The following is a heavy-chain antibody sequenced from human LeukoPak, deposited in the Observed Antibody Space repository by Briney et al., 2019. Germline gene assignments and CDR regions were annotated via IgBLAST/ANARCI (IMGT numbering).Heavy chain of an antibody. CDR3: APGELPADYYYGMDV. D-gene: IGHD3-10*01. Sequence: GGSLRLSCAASGFTFSSHAMSWVRQAPGKGLEWVSAISGSGGRTYYADSVKGRFTISRDNSENTLYLQVNSLRAEDTAVYYCAPGELPADYYYGMDVWGQGTTVTVSS. CDR1: GFTFSSHA. V-gene: IGHV3-23*01. J-gene: IGHJ6*02. CDR2: ISGSGGRT.